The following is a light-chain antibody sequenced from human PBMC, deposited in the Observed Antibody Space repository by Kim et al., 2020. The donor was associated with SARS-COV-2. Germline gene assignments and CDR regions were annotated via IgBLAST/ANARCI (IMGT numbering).Light chain of an antibody. V-gene: IGLV1-51*01. CDR2: DNN. J-gene: IGLJ2*01. Sequence: PGQKDTISCSGSSSNIGKNFVSWYQQLPGTAPKLLIYDNNKRPSGIPDRFSGSKSGTSATLGITGLQTGDEADYYCGTWDSSLSAVFGGGTQLTVL. CDR1: SSNIGKNF. CDR3: GTWDSSLSAV.